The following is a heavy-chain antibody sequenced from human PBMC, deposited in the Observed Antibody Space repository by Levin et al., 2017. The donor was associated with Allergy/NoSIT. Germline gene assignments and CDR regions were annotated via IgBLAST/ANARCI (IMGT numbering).Heavy chain of an antibody. CDR3: ARDRIAAAGDSHSYYYYGMDV. CDR1: GFTVSSNY. Sequence: RPGGSLRLSCAASGFTVSSNYMSWVRQAPGKGLEWVSVIYSGGSTYYADSVKGRFTISRDNSKNTLYLQMNSLRAEDTAVYYCARDRIAAAGDSHSYYYYGMDVWGQGTTVTVSS. CDR2: IYSGGST. J-gene: IGHJ6*02. D-gene: IGHD6-13*01. V-gene: IGHV3-53*01.